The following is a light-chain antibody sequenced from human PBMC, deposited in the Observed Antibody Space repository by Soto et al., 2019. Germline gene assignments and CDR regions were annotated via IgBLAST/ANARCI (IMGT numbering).Light chain of an antibody. J-gene: IGKJ1*01. CDR3: QQSYSTPPG. CDR2: AAS. CDR1: QSISSY. Sequence: DIQMTQSPSSLSASVGDRVTITCRASQSISSYLNWYQQKPGKAPKLLIYAASSLRSGVPSRFSGSGSGTDFTPTISSLQPEDFATYYCQQSYSTPPGFGQGTKVDIK. V-gene: IGKV1-39*01.